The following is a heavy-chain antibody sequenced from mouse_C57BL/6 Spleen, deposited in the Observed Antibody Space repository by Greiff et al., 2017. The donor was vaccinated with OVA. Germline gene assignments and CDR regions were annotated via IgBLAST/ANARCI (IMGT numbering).Heavy chain of an antibody. CDR3: ANGNYFAY. D-gene: IGHD2-1*01. Sequence: VQLQQSGPGLVKPSQSLSLTCSVTGYSITSGYYWNWIRQFPGNKLEWMGYISYDGSNNYNPSLKNRISITRDTSKNQFFLKLNSVTTEDTATYYCANGNYFAYWGQGTLVTVSA. V-gene: IGHV3-6*01. J-gene: IGHJ3*01. CDR1: GYSITSGYY. CDR2: ISYDGSN.